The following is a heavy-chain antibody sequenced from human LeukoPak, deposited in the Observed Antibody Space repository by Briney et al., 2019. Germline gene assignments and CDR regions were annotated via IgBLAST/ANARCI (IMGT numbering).Heavy chain of an antibody. V-gene: IGHV3-7*01. D-gene: IGHD3-22*01. CDR3: ARVIGDSCALPDAFDI. CDR1: GFTFSSYS. J-gene: IGHJ3*02. Sequence: GGSLTLSCAASGFTFSSYSMRWLRQSPGKGLEGVANKKQDGSDKYYVDSVKGRFTISRDNTKNSLYLKMNSLRAEDTAVYYCARVIGDSCALPDAFDIWGQGTMVTVSS. CDR2: KKQDGSDK.